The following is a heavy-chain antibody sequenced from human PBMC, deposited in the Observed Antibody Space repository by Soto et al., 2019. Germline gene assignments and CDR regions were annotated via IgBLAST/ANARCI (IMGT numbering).Heavy chain of an antibody. J-gene: IGHJ6*02. CDR2: INPSGGST. CDR3: ARDKAYYYYYYGMDV. V-gene: IGHV1-46*01. CDR1: VYTFTSYY. Sequence: VKFDCKASVYTFTSYYMHWVRHAPGQGLEWMGIINPSGGSTSYAQKFQGRVTMTRDTSTSTVYMELSSLRSEDTAVYYCARDKAYYYYYYGMDVWGQGTTVTVSS.